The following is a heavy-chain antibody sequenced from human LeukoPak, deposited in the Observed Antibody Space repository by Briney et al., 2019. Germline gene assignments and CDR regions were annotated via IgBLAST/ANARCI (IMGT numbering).Heavy chain of an antibody. J-gene: IGHJ6*03. CDR2: INHSGST. CDR3: ARGVIQLWLTRDYYYYYMDV. CDR1: GGSISSYY. D-gene: IGHD5-18*01. Sequence: SETLSLTCTVSGGSISSYYWSWIRQPPGKGLEWIGEINHSGSTNYNPSLKSRVTISVDTSKNQFSLKLSSVTAADTAVYYCARGVIQLWLTRDYYYYYMDVWGKGTTVTVSS. V-gene: IGHV4-34*01.